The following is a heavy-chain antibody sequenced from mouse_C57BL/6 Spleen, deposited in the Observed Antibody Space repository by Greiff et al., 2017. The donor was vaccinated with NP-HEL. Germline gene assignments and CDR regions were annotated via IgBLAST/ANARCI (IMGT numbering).Heavy chain of an antibody. V-gene: IGHV1-18*01. Sequence: EVQLQQSGPELVKPGASVKIPCKASGYTFTDYNMDWVKQSHGKSLEWIGDINPNNGGTIYNQKFKGKATLTVDKSSSTAYMELRSLTSEDTAVYYCAREEPSYYPFAYWGQGTLVTVSA. CDR2: INPNNGGT. D-gene: IGHD2-12*01. CDR1: GYTFTDYN. J-gene: IGHJ3*01. CDR3: AREEPSYYPFAY.